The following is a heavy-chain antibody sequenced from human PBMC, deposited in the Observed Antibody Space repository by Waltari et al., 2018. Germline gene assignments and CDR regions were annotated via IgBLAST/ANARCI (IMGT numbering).Heavy chain of an antibody. D-gene: IGHD3-10*01. CDR3: ASSYGSGSYNAFDI. CDR2: ISSSSITI. V-gene: IGHV3-48*04. Sequence: EVQLVESGGGLVQPGGSLRLSCAASGFTFSSYSMNWVRQAPGKGLEWVSYISSSSITIYYADSVKGRFTISRDNAKNSLYLQMNSLRAEDTAVYYCASSYGSGSYNAFDIWGQGTMVTVSS. CDR1: GFTFSSYS. J-gene: IGHJ3*02.